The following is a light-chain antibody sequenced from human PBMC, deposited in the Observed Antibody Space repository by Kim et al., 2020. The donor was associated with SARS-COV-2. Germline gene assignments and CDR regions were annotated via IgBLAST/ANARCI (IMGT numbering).Light chain of an antibody. CDR3: SSYASDYRRV. V-gene: IGLV2-14*03. Sequence: QSALTQPASVSGSPGQSITISCTGTSSDVGGYNYVSWYQQHPGKAPKLMIYDVSNRPSGVSNRFSGSKSGSTASLTISGLQPEDEADYYCSSYASDYRRVFGGGTQLAVL. J-gene: IGLJ3*02. CDR2: DVS. CDR1: SSDVGGYNY.